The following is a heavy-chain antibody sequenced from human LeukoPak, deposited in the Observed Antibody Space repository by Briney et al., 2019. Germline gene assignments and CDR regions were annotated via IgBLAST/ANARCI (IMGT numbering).Heavy chain of an antibody. J-gene: IGHJ4*02. V-gene: IGHV4-31*03. D-gene: IGHD4-17*01. Sequence: SETLSLTCTVSGGSISSGGYYWSWIRQHPGKGLEWIGYIYYSGSTYYNPSLKSRVTISVDTSKNQFSLKLSSVTAADTAVYYCASSDGDSPYFEYWGQGTLVTVSS. CDR3: ASSDGDSPYFEY. CDR2: IYYSGST. CDR1: GGSISSGGYY.